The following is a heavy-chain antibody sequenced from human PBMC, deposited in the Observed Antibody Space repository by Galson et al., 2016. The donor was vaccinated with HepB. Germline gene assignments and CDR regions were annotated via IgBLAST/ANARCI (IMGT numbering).Heavy chain of an antibody. CDR3: ATGGSRGISDAFGF. V-gene: IGHV3-7*01. D-gene: IGHD3-16*01. Sequence: SLRLSCAASGFTFSNYWMSWVRQAPGKGLECVANLKQDGSDKYYVDSVMGRLTISRDNAKNSLYLQMNSLSAEDTAVYYCATGGSRGISDAFGFWGQGTMVTVSS. J-gene: IGHJ3*01. CDR1: GFTFSNYW. CDR2: LKQDGSDK.